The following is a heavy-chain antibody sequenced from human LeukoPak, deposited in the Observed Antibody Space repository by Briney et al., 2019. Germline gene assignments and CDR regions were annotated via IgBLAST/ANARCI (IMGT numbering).Heavy chain of an antibody. CDR3: ARDSGSSWYMGSFFTAYFDY. Sequence: PGGSLRLSCAASGFTFSDSYMTWVRQAPGKGVEWVAYISGSGHDINYSDSVKGRFTISRDNAKNSLYLQMNSLRAEDTAVYYCARDSGSSWYMGSFFTAYFDYWGQGTLVTVSS. CDR2: ISGSGHDI. V-gene: IGHV3-11*04. D-gene: IGHD6-13*01. CDR1: GFTFSDSY. J-gene: IGHJ4*02.